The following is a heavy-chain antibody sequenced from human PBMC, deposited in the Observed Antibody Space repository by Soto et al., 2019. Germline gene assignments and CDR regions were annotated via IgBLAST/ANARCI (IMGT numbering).Heavy chain of an antibody. V-gene: IGHV1-69*13. Sequence: SVKVSCKASGGTFSSYAISWVRQAPGQGLEWMGGIIPIFGTANYAQKFQGRVTITADESTSTAYMELSSLRSEDTAVYYCARDRGSGSYYQFDYWGQGTRVTVSS. CDR1: GGTFSSYA. CDR3: ARDRGSGSYYQFDY. CDR2: IIPIFGTA. D-gene: IGHD3-10*01. J-gene: IGHJ4*02.